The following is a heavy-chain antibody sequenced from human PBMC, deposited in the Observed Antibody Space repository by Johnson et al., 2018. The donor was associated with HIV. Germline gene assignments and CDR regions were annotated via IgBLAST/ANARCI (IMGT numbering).Heavy chain of an antibody. Sequence: QVQLVESGGGVVQPGGSLRLSCEVSGFTFSNYGMHWVRQAPGKGLEWVAFIRYDGRNKNYADYVKGRFNIFRDNAKNTMYMQMKSLRVEDTAVYYCAKEALRGGEYDAFDIWGQGTMVTVS. D-gene: IGHD2-15*01. CDR2: IRYDGRNK. J-gene: IGHJ3*02. CDR3: AKEALRGGEYDAFDI. CDR1: GFTFSNYG. V-gene: IGHV3-30*02.